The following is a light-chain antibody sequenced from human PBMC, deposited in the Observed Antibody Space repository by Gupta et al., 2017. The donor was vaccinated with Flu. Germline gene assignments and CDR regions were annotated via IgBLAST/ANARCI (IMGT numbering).Light chain of an antibody. Sequence: TCRASQGIGSWLAWYQQEPGKAPKLLISAASSLQSGVPSRFSGSGFGTDFTLTISSLQPEDFATYYCQQGNSFPLTFGGGTKVEIK. J-gene: IGKJ4*01. CDR3: QQGNSFPLT. CDR2: AAS. V-gene: IGKV1-12*01. CDR1: QGIGSW.